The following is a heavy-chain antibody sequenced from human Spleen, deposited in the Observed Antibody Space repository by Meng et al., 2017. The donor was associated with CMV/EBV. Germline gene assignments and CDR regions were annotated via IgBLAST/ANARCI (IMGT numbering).Heavy chain of an antibody. CDR1: FTFSSYA. V-gene: IGHV3-23*01. Sequence: FTFSSYAMSWVRQAPGKGLEWVSAISGSGGSTYYADSVKGRFTFSRDNSKNTLYLQMNSLRAEDTAVYYCAKGSYYYDSSGYAVFDYWGQGTLVTVSS. J-gene: IGHJ4*02. D-gene: IGHD3-22*01. CDR3: AKGSYYYDSSGYAVFDY. CDR2: ISGSGGST.